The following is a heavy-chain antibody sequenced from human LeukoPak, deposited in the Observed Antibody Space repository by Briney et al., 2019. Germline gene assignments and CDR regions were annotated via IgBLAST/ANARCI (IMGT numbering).Heavy chain of an antibody. CDR1: GGSISSSNYY. Sequence: SETLSLTCGVSGGSISSSNYYWGWMRQPLGKGLEWIGIIYYSGSTSYNPSLKSRVTISIDTSKNQFSLKLTSVTAADTAVYYCAGPLLTYYSDSSAYSWGQGTLFTVSS. CDR2: IYYSGST. CDR3: AGPLLTYYSDSSAYS. V-gene: IGHV4-39*01. D-gene: IGHD3-22*01. J-gene: IGHJ4*02.